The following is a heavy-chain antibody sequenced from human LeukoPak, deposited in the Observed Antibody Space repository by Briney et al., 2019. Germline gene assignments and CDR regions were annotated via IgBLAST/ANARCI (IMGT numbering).Heavy chain of an antibody. CDR2: IYTSGST. Sequence: SQTLSLTCTVSGGSISSGSYYWSWIRQPAGKGLEWIGRIYTSGSTNYNPSLKSRVTMSVDTSKNQFSLKLSSVTAADTAVYYCARVMVRGAIINGFDPWGQGTLVTVSS. CDR1: GGSISSGSYY. J-gene: IGHJ5*02. CDR3: ARVMVRGAIINGFDP. D-gene: IGHD3-10*01. V-gene: IGHV4-61*02.